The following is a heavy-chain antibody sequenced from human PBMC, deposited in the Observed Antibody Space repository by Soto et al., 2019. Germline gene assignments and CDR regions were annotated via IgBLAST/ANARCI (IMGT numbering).Heavy chain of an antibody. CDR1: GGTFSSYA. D-gene: IGHD2-15*01. CDR2: IIPIFGTA. Sequence: QVQLVQSGAEVKKPGSSVKVSCKAPGGTFSSYAISWVRQAPGQGLEWMGGIIPIFGTAKYAQNFQGRVTITADESPSIGYTELSSLRSEDTAVYYCARSQGGSSSLDIYYYYYYGMDVWGQGTTVTVSS. CDR3: ARSQGGSSSLDIYYYYYYGMDV. V-gene: IGHV1-69*01. J-gene: IGHJ6*02.